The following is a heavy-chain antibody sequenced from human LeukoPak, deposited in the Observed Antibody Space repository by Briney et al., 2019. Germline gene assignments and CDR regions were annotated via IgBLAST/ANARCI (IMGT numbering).Heavy chain of an antibody. D-gene: IGHD4-17*01. CDR1: GYTFTSYY. V-gene: IGHV1-46*01. CDR3: ARGRGMTTVTTWTFDY. J-gene: IGHJ4*02. Sequence: ASVKVSCKASGYTFTSYYMHWVRQAPGQGLEWMGIINPSGGSTSYAQKFQGGVTITTDESTSTAYMELSSLRSEDTAVYYCARGRGMTTVTTWTFDYWGQGTLVTVSS. CDR2: INPSGGST.